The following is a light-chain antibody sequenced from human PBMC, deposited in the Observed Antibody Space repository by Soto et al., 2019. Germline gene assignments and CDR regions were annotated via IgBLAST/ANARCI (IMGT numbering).Light chain of an antibody. CDR2: KAS. J-gene: IGKJ1*01. V-gene: IGKV1-5*03. CDR1: QNIGIW. CDR3: QQYNRWA. Sequence: DVQMTQSPSTLSASVGDRVTLTCRASQNIGIWLAWYQQKPGKAPNLMIHKASTLGSGVPSRFSGSGSGTEFTLTITSLQPDDFASYYCQQYNRWAFGQGTKVEFK.